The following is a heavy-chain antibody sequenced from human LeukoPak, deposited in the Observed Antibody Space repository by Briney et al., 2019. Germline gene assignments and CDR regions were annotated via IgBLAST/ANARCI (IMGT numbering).Heavy chain of an antibody. Sequence: GGSLRLSCAASGFTFSYFWMSWVRQAPGKGLEWVANIKEDGSEKYYVDSVKGRFTISRDNAKNSPYLQMNSLRAEDTAMYYCAREYYYDSSGYGSFGYWGQGTLVTVSS. V-gene: IGHV3-7*01. CDR3: AREYYYDSSGYGSFGY. J-gene: IGHJ4*02. CDR1: GFTFSYFW. CDR2: IKEDGSEK. D-gene: IGHD3-22*01.